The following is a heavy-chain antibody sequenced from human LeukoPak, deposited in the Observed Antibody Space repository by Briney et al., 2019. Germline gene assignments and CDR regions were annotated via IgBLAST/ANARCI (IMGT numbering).Heavy chain of an antibody. CDR2: IYYSGST. CDR1: GGSISSYY. J-gene: IGHJ4*02. Sequence: SETLSLTCTVSGGSISSYYWSWIRQPPGKGLEWIGYIYYSGSTNYNPSLKSRVTISVDTSKNQFSLKLSSVTAADTAVYYCARARQHHLGTDYWGQGTLVTVSS. D-gene: IGHD6-6*01. V-gene: IGHV4-59*01. CDR3: ARARQHHLGTDY.